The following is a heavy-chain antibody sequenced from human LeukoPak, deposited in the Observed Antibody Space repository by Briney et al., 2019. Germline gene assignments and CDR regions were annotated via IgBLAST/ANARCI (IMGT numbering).Heavy chain of an antibody. D-gene: IGHD6-6*01. Sequence: GASVKVSCKASGYTFTSYGISWVRQAPGQGLEWMGWISAYNGNTNYAQKLQGRVTMTTDTSTSTAYMELRSLRSDDTAVYYCARGQLVSSYYYYYGMDVWGQGTTVTVSS. CDR1: GYTFTSYG. J-gene: IGHJ6*02. V-gene: IGHV1-18*01. CDR3: ARGQLVSSYYYYYGMDV. CDR2: ISAYNGNT.